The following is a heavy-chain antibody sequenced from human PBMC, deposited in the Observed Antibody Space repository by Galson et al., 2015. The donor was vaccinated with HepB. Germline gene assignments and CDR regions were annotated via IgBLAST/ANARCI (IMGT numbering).Heavy chain of an antibody. CDR2: INPSSGST. CDR3: ARTYYYDTRDYVPLAY. CDR1: GYTFNSYY. D-gene: IGHD3-22*01. J-gene: IGHJ4*02. V-gene: IGHV1-46*02. Sequence: SVKVSCKASGYTFNSYYMHWVRQAPGQGLEWMGVINPSSGSTTYAQNFQGRVTMTGATSTSTVYMELSSLRSEDTAVFYCARTYYYDTRDYVPLAYWGQGTPVTVSS.